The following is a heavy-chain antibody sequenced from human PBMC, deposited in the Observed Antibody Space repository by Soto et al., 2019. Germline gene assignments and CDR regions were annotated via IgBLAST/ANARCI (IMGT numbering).Heavy chain of an antibody. V-gene: IGHV3-30-3*01. CDR2: ISYDGSNK. J-gene: IGHJ6*02. Sequence: QVQLGESGGGVVQPGRSLRLSCAASGFTFSSYAMHWVRQAPGKGLEWVAVISYDGSNKYYADSVKGRFTISRDNSKNTLYLQMNSLRAEDTAVYYCARDHRSYGMDVWGQGTTVTVSS. CDR3: ARDHRSYGMDV. CDR1: GFTFSSYA.